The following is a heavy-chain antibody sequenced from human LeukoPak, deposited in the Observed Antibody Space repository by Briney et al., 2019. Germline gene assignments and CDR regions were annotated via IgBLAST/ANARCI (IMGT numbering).Heavy chain of an antibody. CDR1: GGSVSSGSYY. J-gene: IGHJ5*02. CDR3: ASPRSYYDSSGYYIS. Sequence: SETLSLTCTVSGGSVSSGSYYWSWILQPPWKGLEWIGYIYYSGSTNYNPSLKSRVTISVDTSKNQFSLKLSSVTAADTAVYYCASPRSYYDSSGYYISWGQGTLVTVSS. CDR2: IYYSGST. D-gene: IGHD3-22*01. V-gene: IGHV4-61*01.